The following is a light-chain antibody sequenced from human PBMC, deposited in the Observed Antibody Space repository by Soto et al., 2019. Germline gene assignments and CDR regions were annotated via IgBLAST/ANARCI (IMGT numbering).Light chain of an antibody. CDR2: GAS. Sequence: EIVLTQSPGTLSLSPGERATLSCRASQSVSSNYLAWYQQKPGQAPRLLIYGASSRATGISDRFSGSGSGTDFIFTISRLEPEDFAVYYCQQYGSSPRTFGQGTKVEIK. J-gene: IGKJ1*01. CDR1: QSVSSNY. CDR3: QQYGSSPRT. V-gene: IGKV3-20*01.